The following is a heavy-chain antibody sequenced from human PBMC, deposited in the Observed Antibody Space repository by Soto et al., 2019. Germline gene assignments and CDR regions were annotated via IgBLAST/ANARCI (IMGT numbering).Heavy chain of an antibody. D-gene: IGHD2-15*01. CDR3: ARFGRDIVVVVADYYFDY. CDR2: IYYSGST. CDR1: GGSISSGGYY. J-gene: IGHJ4*02. Sequence: SETLSLTCTVSGGSISSGGYYWSWIRQHPGKGLEWIGYIYYSGSTYYNPSLKSRVTISVDTSKNQFSLKLSSVTAADTAVYYCARFGRDIVVVVADYYFDYWGQGTLVTVSS. V-gene: IGHV4-31*03.